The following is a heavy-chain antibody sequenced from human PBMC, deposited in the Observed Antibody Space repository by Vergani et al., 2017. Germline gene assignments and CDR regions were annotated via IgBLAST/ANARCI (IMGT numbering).Heavy chain of an antibody. Sequence: QVQLVESGGGVVQPGRSLRLSCAASGFTFSSYAMHWVRQGPGKVLEFVAFIQFDGSNQYYADSVKGRFTLSRDFSKNTLYLQMNSLRTDDTATYYCAKHFRGWGIDYWGQGTQVIVSS. J-gene: IGHJ4*02. V-gene: IGHV3-30*18. CDR1: GFTFSSYA. CDR2: IQFDGSNQ. D-gene: IGHD3-16*01. CDR3: AKHFRGWGIDY.